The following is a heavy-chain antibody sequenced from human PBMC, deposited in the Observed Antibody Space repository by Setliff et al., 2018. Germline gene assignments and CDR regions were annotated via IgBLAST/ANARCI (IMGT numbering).Heavy chain of an antibody. J-gene: IGHJ3*01. CDR2: ISRSGST. D-gene: IGHD3-10*01. V-gene: IGHV4-31*01. Sequence: SETLSLTCTVSGDSIMSPTYTWTWIRQLPGKGLEWIGYISRSGSTSYNSSLKRQITISLDTSKNQFSLKMNSVTAADTAVYYCASWGSAIGSDLWGQGTVVTVSS. CDR1: GDSIMSPTYT. CDR3: ASWGSAIGSDL.